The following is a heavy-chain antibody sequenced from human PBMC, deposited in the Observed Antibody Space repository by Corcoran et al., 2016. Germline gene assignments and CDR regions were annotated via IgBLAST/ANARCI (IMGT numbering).Heavy chain of an antibody. J-gene: IGHJ5*02. Sequence: QVQLQESGPGLVKPSETLSLTCTVSGGSVSSGSYYWSWIRQPPGKGLEWIGYIYYSGSTNYNPSLKRRVTISVDTSKNQFCLKLSSVTAADTAVYYCARDRIPVAGRGLGWFDPWGQGTLVTVSS. CDR1: GGSVSSGSYY. D-gene: IGHD6-19*01. V-gene: IGHV4-61*01. CDR2: IYYSGST. CDR3: ARDRIPVAGRGLGWFDP.